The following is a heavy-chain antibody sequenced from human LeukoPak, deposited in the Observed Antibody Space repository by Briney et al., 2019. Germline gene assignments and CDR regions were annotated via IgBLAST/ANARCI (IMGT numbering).Heavy chain of an antibody. J-gene: IGHJ4*02. CDR1: GFTLSQYW. Sequence: GGSLRLSCSASGFTLSQYWMHWVRQAPGKGLVWVARVNEDGCRIDHADSVRGRFTISRDITKITLFLQMNSLRVEDSAINYCVRGFGGGDDYWGQGILVTVSS. V-gene: IGHV3-74*01. CDR2: VNEDGCRI. D-gene: IGHD2-15*01. CDR3: VRGFGGGDDY.